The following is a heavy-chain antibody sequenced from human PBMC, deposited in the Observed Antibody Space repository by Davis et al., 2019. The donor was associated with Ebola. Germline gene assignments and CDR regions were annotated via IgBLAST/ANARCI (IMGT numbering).Heavy chain of an antibody. V-gene: IGHV3-23*01. J-gene: IGHJ3*02. Sequence: GFLRPSCAASGFTFSSYSMNWVRQAPGKGLEWVSTLGTSADTYYADSVKGRFTISRDNSKNTLYLQMNGLRVEDTAIYYCAKDTSNIWFDIWGQGTMVTVSS. CDR3: AKDTSNIWFDI. CDR2: LGTSADT. CDR1: GFTFSSYS. D-gene: IGHD1-26*01.